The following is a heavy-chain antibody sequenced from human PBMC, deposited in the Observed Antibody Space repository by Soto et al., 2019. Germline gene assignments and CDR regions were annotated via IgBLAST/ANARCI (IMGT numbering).Heavy chain of an antibody. J-gene: IGHJ6*02. Sequence: EVQLVESGGGLVKPGGSLRLSCAASGFTFSSYWMHWVRQAPGEGLMWVSRINPDGSTTSYADFVKGRFTISRDNAKNTLYLQMNSLRVEDTAVYYCARVPTTVTTPGMDVWGQGTTVTVSS. CDR3: ARVPTTVTTPGMDV. CDR1: GFTFSSYW. D-gene: IGHD4-4*01. CDR2: INPDGSTT. V-gene: IGHV3-74*02.